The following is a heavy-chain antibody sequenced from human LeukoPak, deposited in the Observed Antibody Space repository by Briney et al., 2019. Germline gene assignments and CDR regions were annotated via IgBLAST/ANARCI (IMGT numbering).Heavy chain of an antibody. D-gene: IGHD5-12*01. J-gene: IGHJ6*03. CDR2: IYSGGST. CDR1: GFTVSSNY. Sequence: GGSLRLSCAASGFTVSSNYMSWVRQAPGKGLEWVSVIYSGGSTYYADSVKGRFTISRDNSKNTLYPQMNSLRAEDTAVYYCARARHSGYDWDYYYMDVWGKGTTVTVSS. V-gene: IGHV3-53*01. CDR3: ARARHSGYDWDYYYMDV.